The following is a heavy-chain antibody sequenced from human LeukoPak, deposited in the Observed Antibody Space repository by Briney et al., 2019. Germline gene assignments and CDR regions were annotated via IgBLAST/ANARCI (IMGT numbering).Heavy chain of an antibody. Sequence: SETLSLTCTVSGGSISSGGYYWSWIRQPPGKGLEWIGYIYHSGSTYYNPSLKSRVTISVDRSKNQFSLKLSSVTAADTAGYYCSRVGGVACTVGAIDYAFDIWGQGTMVTVSS. CDR3: SRVGGVACTVGAIDYAFDI. D-gene: IGHD3-16*01. CDR2: IYHSGST. V-gene: IGHV4-30-2*01. CDR1: GGSISSGGYY. J-gene: IGHJ3*02.